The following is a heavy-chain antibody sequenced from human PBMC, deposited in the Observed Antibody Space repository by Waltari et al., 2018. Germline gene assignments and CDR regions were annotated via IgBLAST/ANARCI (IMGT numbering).Heavy chain of an antibody. D-gene: IGHD2-15*01. CDR2: IYYSGRT. CDR1: GGSISSYY. Sequence: QVQLQESGPGLVKPSETLSLTCTVSGGSISSYYWSWIRQPPGKGLEWIGYIYYSGRTNYNPSLKSRVTISVDTSKNQFSLKLSSVTAADTAVYYCARSGVVVAATNWFDPWGQGTLVTVSS. V-gene: IGHV4-59*01. CDR3: ARSGVVVAATNWFDP. J-gene: IGHJ5*02.